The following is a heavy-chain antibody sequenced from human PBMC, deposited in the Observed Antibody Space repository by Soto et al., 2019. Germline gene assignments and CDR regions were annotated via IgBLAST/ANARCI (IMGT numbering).Heavy chain of an antibody. V-gene: IGHV4-39*01. CDR2: IYYSGST. CDR3: ARTTYYYGMDF. Sequence: PSEPLSLTCTVSGGSISSSSYYWGWIRQPPGKGLEWIGSIYYSGSTYYNPSLKSRVTISVDTSKNQCSLKLSSVTAADTAVYYFARTTYYYGMDFWGQGTTVTVSS. J-gene: IGHJ6*02. CDR1: GGSISSSSYY.